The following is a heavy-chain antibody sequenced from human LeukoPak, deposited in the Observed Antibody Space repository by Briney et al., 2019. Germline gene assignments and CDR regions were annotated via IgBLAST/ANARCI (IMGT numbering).Heavy chain of an antibody. CDR2: ISNDGGGT. CDR1: GFIFNNYG. V-gene: IGHV3-23*01. D-gene: IGHD3-3*01. J-gene: IGHJ4*02. CDR3: AKGSGVYFFDL. Sequence: GGSLRLSCAASGFIFNNYGLVWVRQAPGKGLEWVSAISNDGGGTTYADFVKGRLSVSRDNSKNTLFLQMNSLRAEDTALYYCAKGSGVYFFDLWGQGTLVTVSS.